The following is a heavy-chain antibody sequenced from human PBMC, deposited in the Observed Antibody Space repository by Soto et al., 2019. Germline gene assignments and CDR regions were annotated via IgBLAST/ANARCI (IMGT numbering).Heavy chain of an antibody. CDR3: ARQYTITMAGTDYFDF. D-gene: IGHD6-19*01. V-gene: IGHV4-39*01. Sequence: SETLSLTCPVSGGSISGSSYYWGWIRQPPGKGLEWLGSIYYSGNTYYNPSLKSRVTISVDKSKNQFSLNVSSVTAADTAVYYCARQYTITMAGTDYFDFWGQGILVTVSS. CDR2: IYYSGNT. CDR1: GGSISGSSYY. J-gene: IGHJ4*02.